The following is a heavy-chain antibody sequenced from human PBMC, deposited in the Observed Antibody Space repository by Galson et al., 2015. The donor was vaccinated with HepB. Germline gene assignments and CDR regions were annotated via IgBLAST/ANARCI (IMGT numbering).Heavy chain of an antibody. CDR1: GFTFSNYA. Sequence: SLRLSCAASGFTFSNYAMSWVRQAPGKGLEWVSGISDSGGTTSYADSVKGRFTISRDNSQNTLHLQMNSLRAEDSAVYYCAKEWMRSGSYIQSFYHYGMPVWGHGTTVTVSS. V-gene: IGHV3-23*01. CDR2: ISDSGGTT. J-gene: IGHJ6*02. D-gene: IGHD1-26*01. CDR3: AKEWMRSGSYIQSFYHYGMPV.